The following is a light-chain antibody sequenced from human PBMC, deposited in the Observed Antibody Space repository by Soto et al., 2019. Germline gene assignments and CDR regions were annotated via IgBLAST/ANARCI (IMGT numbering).Light chain of an antibody. V-gene: IGKV1-5*01. CDR3: QQYIDYWT. CDR1: QSVSSR. Sequence: DIQMTQSPSTLSASVGDRVTITCRASQSVSSRLAWYQRKPGKAPKLLIYDASSLESGVPSRFSGSGSGTEFTLTISSLQPGDFATYYCQQYIDYWTFGQGTKVDIK. J-gene: IGKJ1*01. CDR2: DAS.